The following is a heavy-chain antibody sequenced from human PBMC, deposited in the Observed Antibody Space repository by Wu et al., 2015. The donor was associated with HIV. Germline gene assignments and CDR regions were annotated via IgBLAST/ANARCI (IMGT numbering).Heavy chain of an antibody. V-gene: IGHV1-46*01. CDR2: INPSGGST. CDR1: GYTFTSYY. D-gene: IGHD3-22*01. J-gene: IGHJ5*02. Sequence: QVQLVQSGAEVKKPGASVKVSCKASGYTFTSYYMHWVRQAPGQGLEWMGIINPSGGSTSYAQKFQGRVTMTRDTSTSTVYMELSSLRSEDTAVYYCAREFGGRITMIDPGPFDPWGQGTLVTVSS. CDR3: AREFGGRITMIDPGPFDP.